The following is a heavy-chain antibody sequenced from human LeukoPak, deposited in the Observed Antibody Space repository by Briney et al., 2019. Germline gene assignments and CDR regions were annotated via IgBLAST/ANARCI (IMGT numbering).Heavy chain of an antibody. V-gene: IGHV1-8*03. J-gene: IGHJ6*03. D-gene: IGHD2-2*03. Sequence: ASVKVSCKASGYTFTSYDINRVRQATGQGLEWMGWMNPNSGNTGYAQKFQGRVTITWNTSISTAYMELSSLRSEDTAVYYCARVGIVVVPAAPGPFYYYYYVDVWGKGTTVTVSS. CDR3: ARVGIVVVPAAPGPFYYYYYVDV. CDR2: MNPNSGNT. CDR1: GYTFTSYD.